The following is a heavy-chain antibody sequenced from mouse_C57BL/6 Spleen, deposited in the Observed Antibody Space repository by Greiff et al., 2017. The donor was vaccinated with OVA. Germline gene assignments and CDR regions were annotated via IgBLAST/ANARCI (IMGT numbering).Heavy chain of an antibody. CDR1: GYTFTDYN. V-gene: IGHV1-22*01. J-gene: IGHJ3*01. Sequence: VQLKESGPELVKPGASVKMSCKASGYTFTDYNMHWVKQSHGQSLEWIGYINPNNGGTSYNQKFKGKATLTVNKSSSTAYMERRSLTSEDSAVYYCARGERDYDDWCAYWGQGTLVTVSA. D-gene: IGHD2-4*01. CDR3: ARGERDYDDWCAY. CDR2: INPNNGGT.